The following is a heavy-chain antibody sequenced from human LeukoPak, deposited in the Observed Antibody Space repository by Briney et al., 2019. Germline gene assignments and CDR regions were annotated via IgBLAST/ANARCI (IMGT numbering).Heavy chain of an antibody. Sequence: SVKVSCKASGGTFSSYAISWVRQAPGQGLEWMGGIIPIFGTANYAQKFQGRVTITADESTSTAYMELSSLRSEDTAVYHCARDAGYCSSTSCYSWFDPWGQGTLVTVSS. V-gene: IGHV1-69*13. J-gene: IGHJ5*02. CDR2: IIPIFGTA. CDR1: GGTFSSYA. D-gene: IGHD2-2*01. CDR3: ARDAGYCSSTSCYSWFDP.